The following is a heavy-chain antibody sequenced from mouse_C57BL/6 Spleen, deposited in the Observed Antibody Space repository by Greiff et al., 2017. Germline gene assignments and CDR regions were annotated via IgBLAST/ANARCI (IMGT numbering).Heavy chain of an antibody. CDR1: GFTFTDYY. V-gene: IGHV7-3*01. J-gene: IGHJ1*03. Sequence: EVKLMESGGGLVQPGGSLSLSCAASGFTFTDYYMSWVRQPPGKALEWLGFIRNKANGYTTEYSASVKGRFTISRDNSHSILYLQMNALRAEDSATYYCARSSSITTARYWYFDVWGTGTTVTVSS. CDR3: ARSSSITTARYWYFDV. CDR2: IRNKANGYTT. D-gene: IGHD1-2*01.